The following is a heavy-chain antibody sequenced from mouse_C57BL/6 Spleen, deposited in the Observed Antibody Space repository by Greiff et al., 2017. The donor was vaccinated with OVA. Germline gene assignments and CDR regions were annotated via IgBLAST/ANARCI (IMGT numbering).Heavy chain of an antibody. Sequence: VQLQQSGPELVKPGASVKISCKASGYTFTDYYMNWVKQSHGKSLEWIGDINPNNGGTSYNQKFKGKATLTVDKSSSTAYMELRSLTSEDSAGYYCARLDGYYLYAMDYWGQGTSVTVSS. CDR2: INPNNGGT. CDR1: GYTFTDYY. V-gene: IGHV1-26*01. J-gene: IGHJ4*01. D-gene: IGHD2-3*01. CDR3: ARLDGYYLYAMDY.